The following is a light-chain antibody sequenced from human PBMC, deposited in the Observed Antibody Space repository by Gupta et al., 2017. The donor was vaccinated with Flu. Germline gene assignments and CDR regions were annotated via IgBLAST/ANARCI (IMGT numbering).Light chain of an antibody. CDR2: KND. Sequence: QSVLTQPPSMSLTPGQRVTISCSGSNSKIGSNYVYWYQQLPATAPKLLIYKNDQRHSGVPDRFSGSKFDTSASLAISGLRAEDEADYYCATWDASLSGRVFGGGTKVTVL. CDR3: ATWDASLSGRV. J-gene: IGLJ3*02. V-gene: IGLV1-47*01. CDR1: NSKIGSNY.